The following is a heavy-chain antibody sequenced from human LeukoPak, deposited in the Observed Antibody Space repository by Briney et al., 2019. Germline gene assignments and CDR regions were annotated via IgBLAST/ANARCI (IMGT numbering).Heavy chain of an antibody. CDR3: AKTDWNDLMFDY. V-gene: IGHV3-48*03. D-gene: IGHD1-1*01. J-gene: IGHJ4*02. Sequence: PGGSLRLSCAASGFTFSSYEMNWVRQAPGKGLEWVSYISSSGSTIYYADSVKGRFTISRDNAKNSLYLQMNSLRAEDTALYYCAKTDWNDLMFDYWGQGTLVTVSS. CDR2: ISSSGSTI. CDR1: GFTFSSYE.